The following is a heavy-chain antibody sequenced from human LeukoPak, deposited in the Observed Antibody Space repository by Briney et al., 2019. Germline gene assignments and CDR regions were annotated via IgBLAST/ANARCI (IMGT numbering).Heavy chain of an antibody. Sequence: GGSLRLSCAASGFTFSSYSMNWVRQAPGKGLEWVSYISSSSTIYYADSVTGRFTISRDNAKNSLYLQMNSLRAEDTAVYYCARDLTVVVVAASDHDAFDIWGQGTMVTVSS. CDR1: GFTFSSYS. CDR2: ISSSSTI. CDR3: ARDLTVVVVAASDHDAFDI. D-gene: IGHD2-15*01. J-gene: IGHJ3*02. V-gene: IGHV3-48*01.